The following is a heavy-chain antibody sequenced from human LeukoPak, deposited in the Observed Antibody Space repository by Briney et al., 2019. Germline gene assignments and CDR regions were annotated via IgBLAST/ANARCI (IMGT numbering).Heavy chain of an antibody. Sequence: GGSLRLSCAASGFTFSNYAMHWVRQAPGKGLEYVSAIRDNGGSTYYANSVKGRFTISRDNSKNTLYLQMGSLRAEDMAVYYCAKRPYGNYMDVWGKGTTVTVSS. V-gene: IGHV3-64*01. J-gene: IGHJ6*03. CDR3: AKRPYGNYMDV. CDR1: GFTFSNYA. D-gene: IGHD3-10*01. CDR2: IRDNGGST.